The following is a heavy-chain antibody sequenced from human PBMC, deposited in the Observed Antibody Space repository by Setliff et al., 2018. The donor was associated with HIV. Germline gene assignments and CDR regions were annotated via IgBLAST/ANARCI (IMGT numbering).Heavy chain of an antibody. CDR2: IYYSGST. J-gene: IGHJ6*03. V-gene: IGHV4-59*01. CDR1: GGSLSGYY. D-gene: IGHD3-22*01. CDR3: ARARTPYYYDSSAYYFNYYYMDV. Sequence: PSETLSLTCAVYGGSLSGYYWSWIRQPPGKGLEWIGYIYYSGSTNYNPSLKSRVTISVDTSKNQFSLKLSSVTAADTAVYYCARARTPYYYDSSAYYFNYYYMDVWGKGTTVTVSS.